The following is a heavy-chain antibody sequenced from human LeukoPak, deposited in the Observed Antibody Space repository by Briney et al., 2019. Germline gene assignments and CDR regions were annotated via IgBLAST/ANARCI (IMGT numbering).Heavy chain of an antibody. D-gene: IGHD6-6*01. J-gene: IGHJ6*02. CDR1: AFIFSSNY. Sequence: GGSLRLSCAASAFIFSSNYMSWVRQAPGKGLEWVSVIYSGGSTYYADSVKGRFTISRDNAKNSLYLQMNSLRAEDTAVYYCARTRIAARLQDLRMDVWSQGTTVTVSS. CDR2: IYSGGST. CDR3: ARTRIAARLQDLRMDV. V-gene: IGHV3-53*01.